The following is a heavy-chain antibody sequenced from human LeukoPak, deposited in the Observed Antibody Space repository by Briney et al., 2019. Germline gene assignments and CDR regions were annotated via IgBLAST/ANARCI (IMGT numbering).Heavy chain of an antibody. D-gene: IGHD1-26*01. J-gene: IGHJ4*02. V-gene: IGHV3-7*03. CDR3: AKGLEPATDVKQTFDF. CDR1: GFTFSSYW. Sequence: GGSLRLSCAASGFTFSSYWMSWVRQAPGKGLEWVANIKQDGSEKYYVDSVKGRFTISRDNAKNSLYLQMNSLRAEDTAVYYCAKGLEPATDVKQTFDFWGQGALVTVSS. CDR2: IKQDGSEK.